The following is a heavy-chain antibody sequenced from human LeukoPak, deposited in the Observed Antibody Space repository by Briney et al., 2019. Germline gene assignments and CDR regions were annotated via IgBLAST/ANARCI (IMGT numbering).Heavy chain of an antibody. V-gene: IGHV3-21*01. CDR1: GFIFSGYS. Sequence: AGGSLRPSCAASGFIFSGYSMNWVRQAPGKGLEWVSSIGGSSSTKYYADSVKGRFSISRDNAKDSLYLQMNSLRAEDTAVYYCAREREEAFDYWGQGTLVTVSS. CDR3: AREREEAFDY. CDR2: IGGSSSTK. J-gene: IGHJ4*02.